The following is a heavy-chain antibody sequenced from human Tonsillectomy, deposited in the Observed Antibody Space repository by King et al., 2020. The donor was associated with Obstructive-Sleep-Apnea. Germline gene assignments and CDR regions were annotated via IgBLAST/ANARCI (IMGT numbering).Heavy chain of an antibody. Sequence: VQLVESGGGVVQPGRSLRLSCTASGFTFSSYGMHWVRQAPGKGLEWVAVISYDGSNKYYIDSVKGRFTISRDNSKNTLYLQMNSLRPEDTAVYYCAKELIVAAATGGMDVWGQGSTVTVSS. CDR1: GFTFSSYG. D-gene: IGHD2-2*01. J-gene: IGHJ6*02. V-gene: IGHV3-30*18. CDR3: AKELIVAAATGGMDV. CDR2: ISYDGSNK.